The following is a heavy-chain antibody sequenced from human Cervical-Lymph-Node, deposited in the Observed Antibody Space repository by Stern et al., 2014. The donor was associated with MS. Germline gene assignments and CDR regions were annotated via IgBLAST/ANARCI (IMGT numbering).Heavy chain of an antibody. CDR3: ARGIAVAGNYFDH. D-gene: IGHD6-19*01. J-gene: IGHJ4*02. CDR1: GYSLTGYY. V-gene: IGHV1-2*04. CDR2: INPNSGAT. Sequence: VQLVESGAEVKKPGASMKVSCKASGYSLTGYYIHWVRQAPGQGLAWMGWINPNSGATNYAQKFQGWVTMTRDTSITTAYMELSRLRSDDTAVYYCARGIAVAGNYFDHWGQGTLVTVSS.